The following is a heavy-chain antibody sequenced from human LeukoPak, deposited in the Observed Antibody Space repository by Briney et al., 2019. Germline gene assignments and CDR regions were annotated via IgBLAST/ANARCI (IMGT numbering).Heavy chain of an antibody. D-gene: IGHD6-13*01. CDR1: GGSFSAYY. Sequence: SETLSLTCADHGGSFSAYYWSWIRQPPRKGLEWIGEINHRVSTNYNPSIKRRVTVSVDTSKNQFSLKLSSVTAADTAVYYCASRSYSSSNPKTFDYWGQGTLVTVSS. V-gene: IGHV4-34*01. CDR3: ASRSYSSSNPKTFDY. J-gene: IGHJ4*02. CDR2: INHRVST.